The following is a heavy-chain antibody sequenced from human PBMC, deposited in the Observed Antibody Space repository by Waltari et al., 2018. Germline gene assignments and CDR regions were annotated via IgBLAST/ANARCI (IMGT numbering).Heavy chain of an antibody. Sequence: QVQLVQSGAEVKKPGASVKVSCKASGYTFTGYYMHWVRQAPGQGLEWMGRINPNSGGTSYAQKFQGRVTMTRDTSISTAYMELSRLGSDDTAVYYCARERVVAPNWFDPWGQGTLVTVSS. D-gene: IGHD3-22*01. V-gene: IGHV1-2*06. J-gene: IGHJ5*02. CDR2: INPNSGGT. CDR3: ARERVVAPNWFDP. CDR1: GYTFTGYY.